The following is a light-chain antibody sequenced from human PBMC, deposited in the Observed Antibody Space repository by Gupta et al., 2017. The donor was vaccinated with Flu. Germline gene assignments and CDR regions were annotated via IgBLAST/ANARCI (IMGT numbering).Light chain of an antibody. CDR1: ESVSSD. CDR2: GAS. V-gene: IGKV3-15*01. J-gene: IGKJ2*01. CDR3: QQYNNWPLYT. Sequence: EIVMTQSPATLSVSPGERATLSCRASESVSSDLAWYQQKPGQAPRLLIYGASTRATDIPARFSGSGSGTEFTLTTSSLQSKDSAVYYCQQYNNWPLYTFGQGTKLEIK.